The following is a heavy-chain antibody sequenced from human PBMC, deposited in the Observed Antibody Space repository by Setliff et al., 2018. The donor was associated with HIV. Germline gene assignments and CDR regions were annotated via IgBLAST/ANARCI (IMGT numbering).Heavy chain of an antibody. CDR2: INVNSGGT. CDR1: GYLFTGYY. CDR3: AREGSPIYYFDY. Sequence: ASVKVSCKASGYLFTGYYMHWVRQAPGQGLEWMGWINVNSGGTKYAQKLQGRVTITRDTSISTAYTEVSSLRSDDTAVYYCAREGSPIYYFDYWSQGTLVTVSS. D-gene: IGHD3-10*01. V-gene: IGHV1-2*02. J-gene: IGHJ4*02.